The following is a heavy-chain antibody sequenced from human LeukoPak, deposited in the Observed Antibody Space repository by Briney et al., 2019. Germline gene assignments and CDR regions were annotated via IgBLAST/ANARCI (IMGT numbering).Heavy chain of an antibody. CDR2: IKSKTDGGTT. CDR3: ATYSEIEASPAAIYPRGAFDV. CDR1: GFTFNNAW. D-gene: IGHD2-2*01. V-gene: IGHV3-15*01. Sequence: GGSLRLSCAASGFTFNNAWMTWVRQAPGKGLEWVGRIKSKTDGGTTDFAASVKGRFTISRDDSKNTMYLQMNSLKTEDTALYYCATYSEIEASPAAIYPRGAFDVWGQGTKVTVSS. J-gene: IGHJ3*01.